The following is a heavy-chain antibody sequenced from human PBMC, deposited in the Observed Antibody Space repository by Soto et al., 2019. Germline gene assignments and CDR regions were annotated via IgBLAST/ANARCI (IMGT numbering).Heavy chain of an antibody. CDR3: GRDQSQAQMLLPFFDY. CDR1: GFNFPGYS. D-gene: IGHD3-22*01. CDR2: VSSGRHFI. V-gene: IGHV3-21*04. J-gene: IGHJ4*02. Sequence: ESGGGLVKPGGSLRLSCAASGFNFPGYSMNWVRQAPGKGLEWVASVSSGRHFIYYADSVRGRFTISRDNARDSLLLQMNSLRAGDTGVYFCGRDQSQAQMLLPFFDYWGQGTLVTVSS.